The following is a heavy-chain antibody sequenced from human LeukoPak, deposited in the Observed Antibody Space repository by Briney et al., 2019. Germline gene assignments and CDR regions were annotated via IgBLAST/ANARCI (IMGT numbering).Heavy chain of an antibody. D-gene: IGHD3-10*01. Sequence: PGGSLRLSCAASGFTFSDYYMSWLRQAPGKGLEWVSYISSSGSTIYYADSVKGRFTISRDNAKNSLYLQMNSLRAEDTAVYYCAREDTMVRPFDYWGQGTLVTVSS. J-gene: IGHJ4*02. V-gene: IGHV3-11*01. CDR3: AREDTMVRPFDY. CDR2: ISSSGSTI. CDR1: GFTFSDYY.